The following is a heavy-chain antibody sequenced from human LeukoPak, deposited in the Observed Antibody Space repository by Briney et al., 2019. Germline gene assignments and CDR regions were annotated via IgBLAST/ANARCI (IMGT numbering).Heavy chain of an antibody. CDR2: IRSKAYGGTT. D-gene: IGHD1-26*01. J-gene: IGHJ6*03. V-gene: IGHV3-49*04. CDR1: GFTFGDYA. CDR3: TRDRLSGSYYAGYYYYYMDV. Sequence: GGSLRLSCTASGFTFGDYAMSCVREAPGKGLEWVGFIRSKAYGGTTEYAASVKGRFTISRDDSKSIAYLQMNSLKTEDTAVYYCTRDRLSGSYYAGYYYYYMDVWGKGTTVTVSS.